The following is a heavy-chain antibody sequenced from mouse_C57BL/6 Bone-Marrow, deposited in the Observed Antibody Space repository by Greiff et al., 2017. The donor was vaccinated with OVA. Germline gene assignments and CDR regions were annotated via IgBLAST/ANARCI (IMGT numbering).Heavy chain of an antibody. V-gene: IGHV1-5*01. CDR2: IYPGNSDT. CDR1: GYTFTSYW. Sequence: EVPLLQSGTVLARPGASVKMSCKTSGYTFTSYWMHWVHQRPGQGLEWIGAIYPGNSDTSYNQKFKGKVKLTAVTSASTAYMEHSSLTNEDSAVYYCTRMGSPFAYWGQGTLVTVSA. CDR3: TRMGSPFAY. J-gene: IGHJ3*01.